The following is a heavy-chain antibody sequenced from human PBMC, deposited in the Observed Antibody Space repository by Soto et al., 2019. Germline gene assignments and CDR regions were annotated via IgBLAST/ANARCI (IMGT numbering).Heavy chain of an antibody. V-gene: IGHV3-23*01. CDR2: ISGSGGST. D-gene: IGHD3-22*01. CDR3: AKGLGRYYDSSGYLFQH. J-gene: IGHJ1*01. CDR1: GFTFSSYA. Sequence: GGSLRLSCAASGFTFSSYAMSWVRQAPGKGLEWVSAISGSGGSTYYADSVKGRFTISRDNSKNTLYLQMNSLRAEDTAVYYCAKGLGRYYDSSGYLFQHWGQGTLVTVSS.